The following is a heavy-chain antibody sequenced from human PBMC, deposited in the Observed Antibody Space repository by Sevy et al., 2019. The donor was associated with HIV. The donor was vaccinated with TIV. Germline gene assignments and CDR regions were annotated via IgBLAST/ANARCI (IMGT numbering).Heavy chain of an antibody. Sequence: GGSLRLSCAASGLTFSKYWMGWVRQAPGKGLEWVANIKQDAGQKYYVDSVKGRFTISRDNAKNSLYLQMNSLRAEDTAVYFCARDDGNYYFHYWGQGTLVTVS. D-gene: IGHD1-7*01. J-gene: IGHJ4*02. CDR1: GLTFSKYW. CDR3: ARDDGNYYFHY. V-gene: IGHV3-7*01. CDR2: IKQDAGQK.